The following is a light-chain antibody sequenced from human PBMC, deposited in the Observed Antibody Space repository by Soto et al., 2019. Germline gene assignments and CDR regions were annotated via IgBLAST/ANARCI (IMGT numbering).Light chain of an antibody. CDR2: QVT. J-gene: IGLJ1*01. V-gene: IGLV2-8*01. Sequence: QSVLTQPPSASGSPGQSVTISCTGTNSDIGAYNYVSWYRQYPDKAPKLLVYQVTKRPSGVPDRFSGSKSGNTAALTVSGLQTEDEADYYCSAYAGSNNFVFGSGTKLTVL. CDR3: SAYAGSNNFV. CDR1: NSDIGAYNY.